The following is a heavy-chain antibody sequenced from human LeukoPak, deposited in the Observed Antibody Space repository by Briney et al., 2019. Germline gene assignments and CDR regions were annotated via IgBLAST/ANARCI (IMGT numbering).Heavy chain of an antibody. V-gene: IGHV4-34*01. CDR2: INHSGST. J-gene: IGHJ3*02. CDR3: AGSSGGDAFDI. CDR1: GGSFSGYY. Sequence: PSETLSLTCAVYGGSFSGYYWSWIRQPPGKGLEWIGEINHSGSTNYNPSLKSRVTISVDTSKNQFSLKLSSVTAADTAVYYCAGSSGGDAFDIWGQGTMVTVSS. D-gene: IGHD3-22*01.